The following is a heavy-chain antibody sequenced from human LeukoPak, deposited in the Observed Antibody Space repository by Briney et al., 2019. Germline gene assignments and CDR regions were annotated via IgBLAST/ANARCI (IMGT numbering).Heavy chain of an antibody. CDR1: GFTFSSSS. CDR2: IISSSRHI. V-gene: IGHV3-21*01. CDR3: ARRYSIRGGIESAFDI. J-gene: IGHJ3*02. Sequence: PGRSLRLSCAAAGFTFSSSSMDSARQAPGKGLEWVSSIISSSRHIYYAASVKGPFTISRNKAKSSLYLQMISLRAEDTAGYYCARRYSIRGGIESAFDIWGQGTMVTVSS. D-gene: IGHD3-16*02.